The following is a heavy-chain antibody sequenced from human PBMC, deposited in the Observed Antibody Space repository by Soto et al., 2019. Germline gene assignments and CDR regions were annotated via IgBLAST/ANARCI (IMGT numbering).Heavy chain of an antibody. D-gene: IGHD3-22*01. J-gene: IGHJ4*02. CDR3: ARDVNGSRGSSSGSDTPYDY. Sequence: PGGSLRLSCAASGFTFSDYYMSWIRQAPGKGLEWVSYISSSGSTIYYADSVKGRFTISRDNAKNSLYLQMNSLRAEDTAVYYSARDVNGSRGSSSGSDTPYDYWRQGTLVTVSS. CDR2: ISSSGSTI. CDR1: GFTFSDYY. V-gene: IGHV3-11*01.